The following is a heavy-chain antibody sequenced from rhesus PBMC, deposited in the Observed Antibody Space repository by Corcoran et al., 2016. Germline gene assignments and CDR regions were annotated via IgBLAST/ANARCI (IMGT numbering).Heavy chain of an antibody. CDR2: IYGSRWNP. D-gene: IGHD4-35*01. Sequence: QVQLQESGPGLVKRSETLSLTCAVSGGSISDSNYWNWIRQSPGKGLEWIGNIYGSRWNPYSNPSLTSRVTISHATSKNQFSLKLRSVAAADTAVYYCARERSGNYGYGLDSWGQGVVVTVSS. CDR3: ARERSGNYGYGLDS. J-gene: IGHJ6*01. V-gene: IGHV4S7*01. CDR1: GGSISDSNY.